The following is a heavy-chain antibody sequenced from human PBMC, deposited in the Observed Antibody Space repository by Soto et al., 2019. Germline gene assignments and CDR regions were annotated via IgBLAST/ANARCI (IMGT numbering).Heavy chain of an antibody. CDR3: ARGNPFNYAGFDV. D-gene: IGHD3-16*01. CDR2: MNAKSGDT. Sequence: QAHLEQSGAEVKRPGASVKVSCKASGYTFSDFDISWLRQASGQGPEWMGWMNAKSGDTCFAQRFQGKVNMTWDTYLSTAYMEVGSLTSDDTAMYYCARGNPFNYAGFDVWGQGTTVAVSS. CDR1: GYTFSDFD. J-gene: IGHJ6*02. V-gene: IGHV1-8*01.